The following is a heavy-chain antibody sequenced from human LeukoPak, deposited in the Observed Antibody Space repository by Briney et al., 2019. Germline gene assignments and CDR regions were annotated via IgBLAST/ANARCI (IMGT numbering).Heavy chain of an antibody. V-gene: IGHV3-64D*06. D-gene: IGHD6-19*01. CDR1: GFTFSSYA. Sequence: GGSLRLSCAASGFTFSSYAMHWVRQAPGKGLEYVSAISSNGGSTYYADSVKGRFTISRDNSKNTLYLQMSSLRAEDTAVYYCVRGQWLVPFDYWGQGTLVTVSS. J-gene: IGHJ4*02. CDR2: ISSNGGST. CDR3: VRGQWLVPFDY.